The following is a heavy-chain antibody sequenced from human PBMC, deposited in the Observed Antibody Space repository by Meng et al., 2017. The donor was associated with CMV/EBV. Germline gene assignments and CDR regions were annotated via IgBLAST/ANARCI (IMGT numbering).Heavy chain of an antibody. J-gene: IGHJ5*02. CDR2: ISSNGGST. CDR1: GFTFSSYA. V-gene: IGHV3-64*02. Sequence: GESLKISCAASGFTFSSYAMHWVRQAPGKGLEYVSAISSNGGSTYYADSVKGRFTISRDNSKNTLYLQMNSLRAEDTAVYYCAREVGYSYGDNWFDPWGQGTLVTVSS. D-gene: IGHD5-18*01. CDR3: AREVGYSYGDNWFDP.